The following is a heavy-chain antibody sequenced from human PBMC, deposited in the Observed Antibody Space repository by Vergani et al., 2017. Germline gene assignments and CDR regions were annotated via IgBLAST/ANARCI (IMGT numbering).Heavy chain of an antibody. CDR3: AKEGQQLVYDY. CDR1: GFTFDDYA. J-gene: IGHJ4*02. D-gene: IGHD6-13*01. V-gene: IGHV3-9*01. CDR2: ISWNSGSI. Sequence: EVQLVESGGGLVQPGRSLRLSCAASGFTFDDYAMHWVRQAPGKGLEWVSGISWNSGSIGYADSVKGRFTISRDNAKNSLYLQMNSLRAEDTALYYCAKEGQQLVYDYWGQGTLVTGSS.